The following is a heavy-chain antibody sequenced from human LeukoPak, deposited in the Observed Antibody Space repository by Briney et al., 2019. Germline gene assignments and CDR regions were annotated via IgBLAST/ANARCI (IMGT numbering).Heavy chain of an antibody. V-gene: IGHV1-2*02. CDR1: GYTFTGYY. J-gene: IGHJ6*02. Sequence: ASVKVSCKASGYTFTGYYMHWVRQAPGQGLEWMGWINPNSGGTNYAQKFQGRVTMTRDTSISTAYMELSRLRSDDTAVYYCARGYCTNGVCYSRYYYGMDVWGQGTTVTVSS. CDR2: INPNSGGT. D-gene: IGHD2-8*01. CDR3: ARGYCTNGVCYSRYYYGMDV.